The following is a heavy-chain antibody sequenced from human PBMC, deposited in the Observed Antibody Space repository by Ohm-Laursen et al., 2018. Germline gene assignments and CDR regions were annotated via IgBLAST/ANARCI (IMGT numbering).Heavy chain of an antibody. V-gene: IGHV3-23*01. Sequence: SLRLSCAASGFTFTSYAMTWVRQAPGKGLEWVSSISGSGATIYYADSVKGRFTISRDNSKNTLYLQMSSLRAEDTAVYYCAKGRMVGAADHWGQGTLVTVSS. CDR3: AKGRMVGAADH. J-gene: IGHJ4*02. D-gene: IGHD2-15*01. CDR1: GFTFTSYA. CDR2: ISGSGATI.